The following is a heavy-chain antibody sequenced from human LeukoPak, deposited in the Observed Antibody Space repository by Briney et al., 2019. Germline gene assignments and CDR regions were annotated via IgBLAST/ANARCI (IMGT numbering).Heavy chain of an antibody. D-gene: IGHD3-10*01. CDR2: VYRTGNT. J-gene: IGHJ4*02. Sequence: SETLSLTCTVSAGSMNNFHWSWIRQPAGQGLEWIGYVYRTGNTNYNPSLQNRVTISLDTSKNQFSLKLASVTAADTALYYCARLNGSGSNYYFDTWGQGILVTVSS. V-gene: IGHV4-59*08. CDR1: AGSMNNFH. CDR3: ARLNGSGSNYYFDT.